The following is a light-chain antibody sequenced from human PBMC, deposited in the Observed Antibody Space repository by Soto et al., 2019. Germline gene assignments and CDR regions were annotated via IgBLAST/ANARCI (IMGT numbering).Light chain of an antibody. CDR3: QQYYNTPLT. CDR1: PSVLYSSRNKDY. V-gene: IGKV4-1*01. Sequence: EIVMTQSPDSLAVSLGERATINCKSSPSVLYSSRNKDYLAWYQQKPGQPPTLLFYWASTRESGVPDRFSGSGSGTDFNFTISSLQAEDVAMYYCQQYYNTPLTFGGGTKVEIK. CDR2: WAS. J-gene: IGKJ4*01.